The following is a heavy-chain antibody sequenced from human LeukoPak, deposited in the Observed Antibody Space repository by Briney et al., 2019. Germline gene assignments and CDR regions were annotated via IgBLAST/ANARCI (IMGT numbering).Heavy chain of an antibody. CDR1: GFTFSSYG. V-gene: IGHV3-33*01. CDR3: ARENRRYCSSTSCYDGMDV. J-gene: IGHJ6*02. CDR2: IWYDGSNK. Sequence: GSLRLSCAASGFTFSSYGMHWVRQAPDKGLEWVAVIWYDGSNKYYADSVKGRFTISRDNSKNTLYLQMNSLRAEDTAVYYCARENRRYCSSTSCYDGMDVWGQGTTVTVSS. D-gene: IGHD2-2*01.